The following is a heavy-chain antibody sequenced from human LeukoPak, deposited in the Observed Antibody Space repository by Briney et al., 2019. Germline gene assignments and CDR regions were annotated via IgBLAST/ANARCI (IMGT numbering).Heavy chain of an antibody. CDR3: ARGVQLAYFDG. J-gene: IGHJ4*02. D-gene: IGHD6-13*01. CDR1: GFTFSSYA. Sequence: GGSLRLSCAASGFTFSSYAMHWVRQAPGKGLEWVAVISYVGSNKYYADSVKGRFTISRDNSKNTLYLQMNSLRAEGTAVYYCARGVQLAYFDGWGQGTLVTVSS. CDR2: ISYVGSNK. V-gene: IGHV3-30*04.